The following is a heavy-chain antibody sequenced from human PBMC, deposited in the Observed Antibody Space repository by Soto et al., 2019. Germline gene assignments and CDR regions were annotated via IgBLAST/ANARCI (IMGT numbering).Heavy chain of an antibody. CDR1: GFTFRSYE. D-gene: IGHD5-12*01. Sequence: EVHLVESGGGVVQAGGSLRLSCEVSGFTFRSYEMHWVRQAPGKGLEWLSYISSSSDFIYYSESVKGRFTISRDNANNSLYLQMNSLRAADTAIYYCARGANGIDSLDHWGQGAPVTVSS. J-gene: IGHJ5*02. V-gene: IGHV3-48*03. CDR2: ISSSSDFI. CDR3: ARGANGIDSLDH.